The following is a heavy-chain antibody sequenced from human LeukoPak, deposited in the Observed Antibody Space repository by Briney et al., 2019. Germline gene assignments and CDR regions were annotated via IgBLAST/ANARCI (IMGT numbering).Heavy chain of an antibody. CDR1: GYTFTSFG. V-gene: IGHV1-18*01. Sequence: ASVKVSCKASGYTFTSFGITWVRQAPGQGLEWMGWISAYNGNTNYAQKLQGRVTMTTDTSTSTAYMELRSLRSDDTAVYYCARDQQYYYDSSGYNWDYYYMDVWGKGTTVTVSS. J-gene: IGHJ6*03. CDR2: ISAYNGNT. D-gene: IGHD3-22*01. CDR3: ARDQQYYYDSSGYNWDYYYMDV.